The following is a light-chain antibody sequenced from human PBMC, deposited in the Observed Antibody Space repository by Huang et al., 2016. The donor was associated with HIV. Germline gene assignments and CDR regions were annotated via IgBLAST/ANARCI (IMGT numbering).Light chain of an antibody. CDR1: HEISNY. Sequence: DIQMTQSPSSLSASVGDRVTITCQASHEISNYLSCYHHNPRRAPKPLIFDASSLETGVPSRFSGSGSGTYITVTIARLQPEDVATYYCQHYDDPYTFGQGTKLEIK. J-gene: IGKJ2*01. V-gene: IGKV1-33*01. CDR2: DAS. CDR3: QHYDDPYT.